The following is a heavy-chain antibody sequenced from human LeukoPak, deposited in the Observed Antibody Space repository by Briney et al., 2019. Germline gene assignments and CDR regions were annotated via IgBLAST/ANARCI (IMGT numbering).Heavy chain of an antibody. D-gene: IGHD3-10*01. J-gene: IGHJ6*03. Sequence: SETLSLTCTVSGGSISNYYWSWIRQPPGKGLEWIGYISDSGTTNYNPSLKNRVTTSLDTSKNQFSLQLRSVTAADTAVYYCARDFMVRGDHVNYYYYYMDVWGTGATITVSS. CDR2: ISDSGTT. CDR3: ARDFMVRGDHVNYYYYYMDV. V-gene: IGHV4-59*01. CDR1: GGSISNYY.